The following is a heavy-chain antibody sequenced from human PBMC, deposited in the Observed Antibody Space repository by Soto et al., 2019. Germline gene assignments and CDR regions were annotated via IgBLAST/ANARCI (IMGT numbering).Heavy chain of an antibody. Sequence: GGSLRLSCAASGFTFSSYSMNWVRQAPGKGLEWVSYISSSSSTIYYADSVKGRFTISRDNAKNSLYLQMNSLRDEDTAVYYCAIDPYYDFWSGSNYSRPKDYWGQGTLVTVSS. CDR3: AIDPYYDFWSGSNYSRPKDY. V-gene: IGHV3-48*02. J-gene: IGHJ4*02. D-gene: IGHD3-3*01. CDR1: GFTFSSYS. CDR2: ISSSSSTI.